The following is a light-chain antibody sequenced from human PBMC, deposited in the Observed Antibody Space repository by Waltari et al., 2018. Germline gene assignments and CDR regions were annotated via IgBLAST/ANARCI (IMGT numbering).Light chain of an antibody. J-gene: IGLJ1*01. CDR2: STS. CDR3: ATWDGSLEGYV. Sequence: QSVLTQPPSASGTPGQRVTISCSGSYSNIGSNPVNWYQQLPGTAPKLLLHSTSQRPSGVPDRVSGSKSGTSGSRAISGLQSDDGADYYCATWDGSLEGYVFGTGTKVSVL. CDR1: YSNIGSNP. V-gene: IGLV1-44*01.